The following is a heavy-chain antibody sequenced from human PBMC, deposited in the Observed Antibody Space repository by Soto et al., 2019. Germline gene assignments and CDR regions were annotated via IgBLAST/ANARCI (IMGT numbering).Heavy chain of an antibody. CDR3: AMWAGSTSNWYGPFDY. CDR1: GFPFSSSW. Sequence: PGGSLRLSCAASGFPFSSSWMHWVRQTPGKGLVWVSGINRDGTAITYADSVKGRFTISRDNARNTLYLQMNNLRVEDTAVYYGAMWAGSTSNWYGPFDYWGQGTLVTVSS. V-gene: IGHV3-74*03. J-gene: IGHJ4*02. CDR2: INRDGTAI. D-gene: IGHD6-13*01.